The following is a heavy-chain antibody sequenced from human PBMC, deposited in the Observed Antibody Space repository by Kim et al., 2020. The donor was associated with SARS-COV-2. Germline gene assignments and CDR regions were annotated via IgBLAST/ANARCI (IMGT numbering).Heavy chain of an antibody. J-gene: IGHJ6*02. Sequence: GGSLRLSCAASGFTFSNAWMSWVRQAPGKGLEWVGRIKSKTDGGTTDYAAPVKGRFTISRDDSKNTLYLQMNSLKTEDTAVYYCTTAFSPNELLLWFGELLRDYYYYGMDVWGQGTTVTVSS. D-gene: IGHD3-10*01. CDR2: IKSKTDGGTT. CDR1: GFTFSNAW. V-gene: IGHV3-15*01. CDR3: TTAFSPNELLLWFGELLRDYYYYGMDV.